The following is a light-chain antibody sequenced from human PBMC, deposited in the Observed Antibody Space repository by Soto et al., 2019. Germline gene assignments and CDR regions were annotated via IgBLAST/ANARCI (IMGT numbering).Light chain of an antibody. V-gene: IGLV2-8*01. CDR1: SSDVGGYNY. J-gene: IGLJ2*01. CDR3: SSYGGSNNVL. Sequence: QSALTQPPSASGSPGQSVTISCTGTSSDVGGYNYVSWYQQHPGKAPKLIIYEVSKRPSGVPDRFSGSKSGNTASLTVSGLHAEDEGDYYCSSYGGSNNVLFGGGTKLTVL. CDR2: EVS.